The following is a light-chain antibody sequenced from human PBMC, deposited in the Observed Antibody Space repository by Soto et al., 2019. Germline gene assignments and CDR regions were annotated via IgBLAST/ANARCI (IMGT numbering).Light chain of an antibody. V-gene: IGKV1-16*01. Sequence: SGFSSSFSVSVSGTDFTLTISSLQPEDFATYYCQQYNNDWTFGQGTKVDIK. J-gene: IGKJ1*01. CDR3: QQYNNDWT.